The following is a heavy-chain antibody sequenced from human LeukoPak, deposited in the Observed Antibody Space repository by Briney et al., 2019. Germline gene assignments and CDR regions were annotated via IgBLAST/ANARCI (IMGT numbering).Heavy chain of an antibody. CDR1: GFTFNTYD. CDR2: IRSSSSNM. Sequence: GGSLRLSCAAPGFTFNTYDMNWVRQAPGKGLEWVSTIRSSSSNMYYADSVKARFTISRDNAKNSLYLQMNSLRAEDTAVYYCARGSTVTTNPLFDYWGQGTLVTVSS. V-gene: IGHV3-21*01. CDR3: ARGSTVTTNPLFDY. D-gene: IGHD4-17*01. J-gene: IGHJ4*02.